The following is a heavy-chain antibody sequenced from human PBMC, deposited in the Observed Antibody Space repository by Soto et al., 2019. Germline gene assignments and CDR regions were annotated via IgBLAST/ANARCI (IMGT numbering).Heavy chain of an antibody. CDR1: GFTFSSYA. Sequence: GGSLRLSCAASGFTFSSYAMHWVRQAPGKGLEWVAVISYDGSNKYYADSVKGRFTISRDNSKNTLYLQMNSLRAEDTAVYYCARVRDYYVLYYGMDVWGRGTTVTVSS. CDR2: ISYDGSNK. J-gene: IGHJ6*02. D-gene: IGHD3-10*02. V-gene: IGHV3-30-3*01. CDR3: ARVRDYYVLYYGMDV.